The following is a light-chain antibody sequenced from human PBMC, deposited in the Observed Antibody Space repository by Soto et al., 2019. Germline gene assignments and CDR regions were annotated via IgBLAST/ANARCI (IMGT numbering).Light chain of an antibody. CDR2: AAS. J-gene: IGKJ3*01. CDR3: QQSDSNPRT. CDR1: QSISSY. Sequence: DIQMTQSPSSLSASVGDRVTITCRASQSISSYLNWYQQKPGKAPKLLIYAASSLQSGVPSRFSGSGSGTDFTLTISSLQPEDFATYYCQQSDSNPRTFGPGTTVDIK. V-gene: IGKV1-39*01.